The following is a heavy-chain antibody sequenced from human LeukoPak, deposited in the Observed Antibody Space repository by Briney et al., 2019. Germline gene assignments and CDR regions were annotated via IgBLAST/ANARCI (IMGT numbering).Heavy chain of an antibody. CDR3: ARSQGSSGWYRWFDP. V-gene: IGHV3-21*01. CDR2: ISSSSSYI. D-gene: IGHD6-19*01. Sequence: GGSLRLSCAASGFTFSSYSMNWVRQAPGKGLEWVSSISSSSSYIYYADSVKGRFTISRDNAKNSLYLQMNSLRAEDTAVYYCARSQGSSGWYRWFDPWGQGTLVTVSS. CDR1: GFTFSSYS. J-gene: IGHJ5*02.